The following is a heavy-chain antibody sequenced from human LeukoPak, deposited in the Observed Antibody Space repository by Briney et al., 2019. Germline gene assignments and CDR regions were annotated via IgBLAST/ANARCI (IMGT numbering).Heavy chain of an antibody. J-gene: IGHJ6*03. D-gene: IGHD3-10*01. Sequence: WQTLALSCTVSGSSISSYYWSWIRQPPGRGLEWIGYIYYSGSTNYNPSLKSRVIISVETSKNQFSLKLSSVISADHAVYYSGRLNYNPSLKRRVTISVDTSKNQFSLKLSTVTAAETAVYYCARGSSGGTRYYYYYMDVWGKGATVTGSS. V-gene: IGHV4-59*01. CDR3: GRLNYNPSLKRRVTISVDTSKNQFSLKLSTVTAAETAVYYCARGSSGGTRYYYYYMDV. CDR1: GSSISSYY. CDR2: IYYSGST.